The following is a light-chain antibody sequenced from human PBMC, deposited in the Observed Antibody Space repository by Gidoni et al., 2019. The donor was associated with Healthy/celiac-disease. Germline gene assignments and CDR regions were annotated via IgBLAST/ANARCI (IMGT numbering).Light chain of an antibody. CDR2: DVS. Sequence: QSALTPPASVSGSPGQSITISCTGTSSDVGGYNYGSWYQQHPGKAPKLMIYDVSNRPSGVSNRFSGSKSGNTASLTISGLQAEDEADYYCSSYTSSSTPVVFGGGTKLTVL. CDR1: SSDVGGYNY. J-gene: IGLJ2*01. V-gene: IGLV2-14*03. CDR3: SSYTSSSTPVV.